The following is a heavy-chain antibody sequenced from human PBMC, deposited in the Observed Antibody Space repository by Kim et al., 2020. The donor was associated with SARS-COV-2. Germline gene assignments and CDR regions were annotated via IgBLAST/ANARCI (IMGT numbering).Heavy chain of an antibody. CDR3: ARDAPGTGTSSYYYDY. CDR2: INPNSGAT. Sequence: ASVKVSCKASGYTFTKFWTHWVRQAPGQGLEWMGRINPNSGATDYAQQFQGRVTMTRDASITTAWMELSRLSSDDTAVYYCARDAPGTGTSSYYYDYWGQ. D-gene: IGHD3-22*01. J-gene: IGHJ4*02. CDR1: GYTFTKFW. V-gene: IGHV1-2*06.